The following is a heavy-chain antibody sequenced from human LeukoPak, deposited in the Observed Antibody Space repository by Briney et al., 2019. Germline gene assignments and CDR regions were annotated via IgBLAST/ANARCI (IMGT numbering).Heavy chain of an antibody. CDR1: GGTFSSYA. V-gene: IGHV1-69*06. J-gene: IGHJ4*02. CDR3: AMLYYDFWSGYLTPYYFDY. D-gene: IGHD3-3*01. Sequence: SVKVSCKASGGTFSSYAISWVRQAPGQGLEWMGGIIPIFGTANYAQKFQGRVTITADKSTSTAYMELSSLRSEDTAVYYCAMLYYDFWSGYLTPYYFDYWGQGTLVTVSS. CDR2: IIPIFGTA.